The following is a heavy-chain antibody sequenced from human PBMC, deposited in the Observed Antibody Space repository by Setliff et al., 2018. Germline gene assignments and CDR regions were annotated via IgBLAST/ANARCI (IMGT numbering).Heavy chain of an antibody. J-gene: IGHJ5*02. V-gene: IGHV3-7*01. Sequence: PGGSLRLSCEASGFIFSSLWMSWVRQAPGRGLEWVANINQEGSGRYYVGSVKGRFSISRDNARSSLYLQMNSLRADDTAVYYCARDVFDFRTGQADPWGQGTLVTVSS. D-gene: IGHD3-3*01. CDR3: ARDVFDFRTGQADP. CDR2: INQEGSGR. CDR1: GFIFSSLW.